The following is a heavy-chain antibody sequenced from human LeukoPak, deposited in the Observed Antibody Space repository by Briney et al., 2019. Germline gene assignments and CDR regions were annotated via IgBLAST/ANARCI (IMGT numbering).Heavy chain of an antibody. CDR1: GGSISSYY. CDR2: IYYSGST. J-gene: IGHJ4*02. CDR3: ARGPQDSSGQYYFDY. D-gene: IGHD3-22*01. Sequence: PSETLSLTCTVSGGSISSYYWSWIRQPPGKGPEWIGYIYYSGSTNYNPSLKSRVTISVDTSKNQFSLKLSSVTAADTAVYYCARGPQDSSGQYYFDYWGQGTLVTVSS. V-gene: IGHV4-59*01.